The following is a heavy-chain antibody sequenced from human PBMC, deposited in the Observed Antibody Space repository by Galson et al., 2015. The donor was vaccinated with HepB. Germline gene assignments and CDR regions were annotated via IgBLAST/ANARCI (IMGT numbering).Heavy chain of an antibody. CDR3: AKDRELRFLEWLPRGGMDV. Sequence: SLRLSCAASGFTFRRFAMSWVRQAPGKGLEWVSEISGSGTRTYHEDSVKGRFTISRDNSKNTLYLQMDSLRAEDTAIYYCAKDRELRFLEWLPRGGMDVWGQGTTVTVSS. D-gene: IGHD3-3*01. J-gene: IGHJ6*02. CDR1: GFTFRRFA. CDR2: ISGSGTRT. V-gene: IGHV3-23*01.